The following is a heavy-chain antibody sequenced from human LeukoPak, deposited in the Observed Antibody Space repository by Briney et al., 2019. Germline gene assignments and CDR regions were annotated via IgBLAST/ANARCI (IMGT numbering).Heavy chain of an antibody. CDR2: ISYDGSNK. V-gene: IGHV3-30*01. CDR3: ARSTLRWNNWFDP. D-gene: IGHD4-23*01. Sequence: GRSLRLSCAASGFTFSSYAMHWVRQAPGKGLEWVAVISYDGSNKYYADSVKGRFTISRDNSTNTLYLQMNSLRAEDTAVYYCARSTLRWNNWFDPWGQGTLVTVSS. J-gene: IGHJ5*02. CDR1: GFTFSSYA.